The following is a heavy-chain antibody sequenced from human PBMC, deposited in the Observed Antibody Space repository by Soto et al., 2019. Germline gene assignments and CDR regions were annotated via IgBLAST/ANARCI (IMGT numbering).Heavy chain of an antibody. D-gene: IGHD6-13*01. V-gene: IGHV3-33*01. CDR2: MWYNGTNK. Sequence: GGSLRLSCAASGFTFSSYGMHWVRQAPGKGLEWVAVMWYNGTNKYYAESVKGRFTISRDNSKNTLYLQMNSLRAEDTAVYYCAREGSNSHPANYWGQGTLVTVSS. CDR1: GFTFSSYG. CDR3: AREGSNSHPANY. J-gene: IGHJ4*02.